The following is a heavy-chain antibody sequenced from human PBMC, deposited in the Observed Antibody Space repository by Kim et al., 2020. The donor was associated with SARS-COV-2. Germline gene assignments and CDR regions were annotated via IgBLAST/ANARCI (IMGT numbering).Heavy chain of an antibody. Sequence: GGSLRLSCAASGFDFGIYAMSWVRHAPGKGLEWVSTIGGIHGAIFYAGSVKGRFTISRDNSKNTLYLQMTNLRTEDTAMYYCASRPGTASRGTAHFDPWCQGTLVTVSS. CDR1: GFDFGIYA. V-gene: IGHV3-23*01. CDR3: ASRPGTASRGTAHFDP. D-gene: IGHD1-1*01. CDR2: IGGIHGAI. J-gene: IGHJ5*02.